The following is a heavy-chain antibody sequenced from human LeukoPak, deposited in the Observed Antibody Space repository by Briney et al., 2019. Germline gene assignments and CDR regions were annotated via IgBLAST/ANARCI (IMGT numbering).Heavy chain of an antibody. CDR3: ARDLVSGNIDY. D-gene: IGHD1-20*01. Sequence: ASVKVSCKASGYTFTSYGISWVRQAPGQGLEWMGWISAYNGNTNYAQKFQGRVTITADESTSTAYMELSSLRSEDTAVYYCARDLVSGNIDYWGQGTLVTVSS. J-gene: IGHJ4*02. V-gene: IGHV1-18*04. CDR1: GYTFTSYG. CDR2: ISAYNGNT.